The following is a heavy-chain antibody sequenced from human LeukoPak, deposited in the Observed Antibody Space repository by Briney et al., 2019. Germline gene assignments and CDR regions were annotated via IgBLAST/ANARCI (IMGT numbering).Heavy chain of an antibody. J-gene: IGHJ4*02. V-gene: IGHV1-2*02. CDR3: AREAPGYYDSSGYPLFDY. CDR1: GYTFTGYY. Sequence: ASVKVSCKASGYTFTGYYMHWVRQAPGQRLEWMGWINPNSGGTNYAQKFQGRVTMTRDTSISTAYMEMSRLRSDDTAVYYCAREAPGYYDSSGYPLFDYWGQGTLVTVSS. D-gene: IGHD3-22*01. CDR2: INPNSGGT.